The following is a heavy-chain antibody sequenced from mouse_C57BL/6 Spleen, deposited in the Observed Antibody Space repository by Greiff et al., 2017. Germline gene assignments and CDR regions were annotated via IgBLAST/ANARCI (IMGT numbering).Heavy chain of an antibody. CDR1: GFTFSSYA. J-gene: IGHJ2*01. V-gene: IGHV5-4*03. CDR3: ARIRFHFDY. CDR2: ISDGGSYT. D-gene: IGHD1-1*01. Sequence: EVMLVESGGGLVKPGGSLKLSCAASGFTFSSYAMSWVRQTPEKRLEWVATISDGGSYTYYPDNVKGRFTISRDNAKNNLYLQMSHLKSEDTAMYYCARIRFHFDYWGQGTTLTVSS.